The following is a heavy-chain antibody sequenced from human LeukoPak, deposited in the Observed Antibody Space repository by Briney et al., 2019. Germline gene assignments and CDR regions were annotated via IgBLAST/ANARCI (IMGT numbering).Heavy chain of an antibody. J-gene: IGHJ6*03. CDR1: GFTFSGSA. D-gene: IGHD6-19*01. Sequence: PGGSLRLSCAASGFTFSGSAMHWVRQASGKGLEWVGRIRSKANSYATAYAASVKGRFTISRDDSKNTAYLQMNSLETEDTAVYYCTRQYSSGWYIRYYYMDVWGKGTTVTVSS. CDR2: IRSKANSYAT. CDR3: TRQYSSGWYIRYYYMDV. V-gene: IGHV3-73*01.